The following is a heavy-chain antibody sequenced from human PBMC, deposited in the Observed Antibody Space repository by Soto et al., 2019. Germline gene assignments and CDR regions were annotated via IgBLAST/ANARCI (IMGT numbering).Heavy chain of an antibody. D-gene: IGHD3-22*01. Sequence: GGSLRLSCAASGFTFSSYAMSWVRQAPGKGLVWVSRINSDGSSTSYADSVKGRFTISRDNAKNTLYLQMNSLRAEDTAVYYCARGGEYYYDSSGYRLVTWGQGTLVTVSS. J-gene: IGHJ4*02. V-gene: IGHV3-74*01. CDR1: GFTFSSYA. CDR2: INSDGSST. CDR3: ARGGEYYYDSSGYRLVT.